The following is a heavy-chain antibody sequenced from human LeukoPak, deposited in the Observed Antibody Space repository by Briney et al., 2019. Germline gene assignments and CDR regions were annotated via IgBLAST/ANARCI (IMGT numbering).Heavy chain of an antibody. CDR1: GGSISSGSYH. D-gene: IGHD5-18*01. J-gene: IGHJ4*02. CDR2: IYYGGNT. CDR3: ARHRSGGYNYGVLDY. V-gene: IGHV4-39*01. Sequence: SETLSLTCTVSGGSISSGSYHWGWIRQPPGKGLEWIGSIYYGGNTYCNPSLRSRVTISVDTSKNQFSLNLSSVTAADTAVYYCARHRSGGYNYGVLDYWGQGTLVTVSS.